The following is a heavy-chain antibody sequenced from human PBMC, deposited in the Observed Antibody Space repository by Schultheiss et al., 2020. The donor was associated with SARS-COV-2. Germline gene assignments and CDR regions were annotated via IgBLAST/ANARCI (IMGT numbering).Heavy chain of an antibody. Sequence: GGSLRLSCAASGFTFSSYAMSWVRQAPGKGLEWVSAISGSGGSTYYADSVKGRFTISRDNSKNTLYLQMNSLRAEDTAVYYCARGGDGDYGPNAFDIWGQGTMVTVSS. CDR3: ARGGDGDYGPNAFDI. CDR2: ISGSGGST. V-gene: IGHV3-23*01. CDR1: GFTFSSYA. D-gene: IGHD4-17*01. J-gene: IGHJ3*02.